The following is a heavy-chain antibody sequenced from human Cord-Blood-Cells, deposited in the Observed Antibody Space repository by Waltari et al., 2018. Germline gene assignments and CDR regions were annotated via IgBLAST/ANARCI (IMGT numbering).Heavy chain of an antibody. CDR1: GYTFTGYY. CDR3: ARDRDWNDFDY. D-gene: IGHD1-1*01. Sequence: QVQLVQSGAEVKKPGASVKVSCKASGYTFTGYYMHWVRQAPGQGVEWRGWNNPNSGGTNCARKFQGRDTRTRNTSISPAYMELSRLRSDDTAVYYCARDRDWNDFDYWGQGTLVTVSS. V-gene: IGHV1-2*02. J-gene: IGHJ4*02. CDR2: NNPNSGGT.